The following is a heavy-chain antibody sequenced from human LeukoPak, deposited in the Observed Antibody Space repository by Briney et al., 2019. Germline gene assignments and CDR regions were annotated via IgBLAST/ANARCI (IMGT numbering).Heavy chain of an antibody. J-gene: IGHJ4*02. V-gene: IGHV3-64*01. CDR3: ARDANWKYYFDY. CDR1: GFTFSSYA. CDR2: ISSNGGST. Sequence: GGSLRLSCAASGFTFSSYAMHWVRQAPGKGLEYVSAISSNGGSTYYANSVKGRFTISRDNSKNTLYLQMGSLRAEDMAVYYCARDANWKYYFDYWGQGTLVTVSS. D-gene: IGHD1-20*01.